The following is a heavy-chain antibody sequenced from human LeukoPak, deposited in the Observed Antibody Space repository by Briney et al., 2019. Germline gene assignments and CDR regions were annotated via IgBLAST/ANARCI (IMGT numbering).Heavy chain of an antibody. J-gene: IGHJ4*02. CDR1: GYSFTSYW. CDR2: IDPSDSYT. CDR3: ARHEAMDDY. Sequence: PGESLKISCQVSGYSFTSYWISWVRQMPGQGLEWMGRIDPSDSYTNYSPSFQGRATISADKSISTAYLQWSSLKAPDTAMYYCARHEAMDDYWGQGTLGTVSS. V-gene: IGHV5-10-1*01. D-gene: IGHD5-18*01.